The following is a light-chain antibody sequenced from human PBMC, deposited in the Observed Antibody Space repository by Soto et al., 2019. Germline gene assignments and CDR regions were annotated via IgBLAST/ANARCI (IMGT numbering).Light chain of an antibody. CDR3: QSDDSTLSXRYV. Sequence: QSFLTQSPSVSGAPVQRVTISCAGSSSNIWASYDVHWYQHRPGTAHKLLIFGNTNRPSGVPDRFSGSKSGTSASLAITGLQAEDEGDYYCQSDDSTLSXRYVVGTGTKVXV. J-gene: IGLJ1*01. CDR2: GNT. CDR1: SSNIWASYD. V-gene: IGLV1-40*01.